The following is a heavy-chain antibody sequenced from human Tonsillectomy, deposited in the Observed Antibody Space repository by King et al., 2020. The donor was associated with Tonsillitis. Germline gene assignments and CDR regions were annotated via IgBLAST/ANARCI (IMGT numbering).Heavy chain of an antibody. CDR1: GFTFEDYA. J-gene: IGHJ4*02. D-gene: IGHD3-22*01. Sequence: VQLVESGGGVVQPGRSLRLSCAASGFTFEDYAMHWVRQAPGKGLEWVSGISWNRGSIGYADSVKGRFTISRDNAKNSLYLQMNSLRPEDAAFYYCAKDKYYDSRGYFDFWGQGTLVTVSS. V-gene: IGHV3-9*01. CDR3: AKDKYYDSRGYFDF. CDR2: ISWNRGSI.